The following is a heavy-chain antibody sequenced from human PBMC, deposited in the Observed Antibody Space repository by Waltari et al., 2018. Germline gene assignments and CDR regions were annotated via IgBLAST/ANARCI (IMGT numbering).Heavy chain of an antibody. CDR1: GFTFDDYA. CDR2: ISWNSGSI. CDR3: AKDQLRSPDDAFDI. V-gene: IGHV3-9*01. Sequence: VQLVESGGGLVQHGRSLSLSCAASGFTFDDYAMHWVRQAPGKGLEWVSGISWNSGSIGYADSVKGRFTISRDNAKNSLYLQMNSLRAEDTALYYCAKDQLRSPDDAFDIWGQGTMVTVSS. J-gene: IGHJ3*02. D-gene: IGHD7-27*01.